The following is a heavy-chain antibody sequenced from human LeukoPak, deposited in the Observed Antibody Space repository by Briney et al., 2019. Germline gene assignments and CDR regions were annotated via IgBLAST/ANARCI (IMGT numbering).Heavy chain of an antibody. CDR1: GGSISSGSYY. D-gene: IGHD3-3*01. CDR3: ARSPWIFGVVASWDV. CDR2: IYTSGST. J-gene: IGHJ6*04. V-gene: IGHV4-61*02. Sequence: SETLSLTCTVSGGSISSGSYYWSWIRQHAGKGLEWIGRIYTSGSTNYNPSLKSRVTISVDTSKNQFSLKLSSVTAADTAVYYCARSPWIFGVVASWDVWGKGTTVTVSS.